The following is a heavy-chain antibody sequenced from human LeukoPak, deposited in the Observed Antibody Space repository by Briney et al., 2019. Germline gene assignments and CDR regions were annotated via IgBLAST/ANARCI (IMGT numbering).Heavy chain of an antibody. Sequence: SETLSLTCAVYGGSFSGYYWSWLRQSPGKGLEWIGEINHSESANYNPPLKSRATISVDTSKNQFSLKLSSVTAADTAVYYCASMKYDILTGYYLNYFDYWGQGTLVTVSS. CDR3: ASMKYDILTGYYLNYFDY. CDR1: GGSFSGYY. D-gene: IGHD3-9*01. V-gene: IGHV4-34*01. CDR2: INHSESA. J-gene: IGHJ4*02.